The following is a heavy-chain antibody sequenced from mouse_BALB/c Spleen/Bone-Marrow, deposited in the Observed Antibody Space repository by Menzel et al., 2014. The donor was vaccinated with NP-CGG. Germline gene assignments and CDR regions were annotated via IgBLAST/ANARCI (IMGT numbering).Heavy chain of an antibody. D-gene: IGHD3-2*01. CDR1: GYTLTSYY. V-gene: IGHV1S56*01. CDR3: ARTDSSGSWFAY. CDR2: IYPGDGST. J-gene: IGHJ3*01. Sequence: QVQLQQSGPELVKPGASVKMSCKASGYTLTSYYIHWVKQRPGQGLEWIGWIYPGDGSTKYNEKFKGKTTLTADKSSSTAYMLLSSLTSEDSAIYFCARTDSSGSWFAYWGQGTLVTVSA.